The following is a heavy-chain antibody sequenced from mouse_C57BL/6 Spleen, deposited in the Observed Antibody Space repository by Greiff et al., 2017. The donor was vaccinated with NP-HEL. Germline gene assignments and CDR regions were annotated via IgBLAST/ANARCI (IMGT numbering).Heavy chain of an antibody. J-gene: IGHJ4*01. CDR3: ARDFSIAMDY. CDR1: GYTFTSYW. Sequence: VQLQQPGAELVRPGSSVKLSCKASGYTFTSYWMDWVKQRPGQGLEWIGNIYPSDSETHYNQKFKDKATLTVDKSSSTAYMQLSSLTSEDSAVYYCARDFSIAMDYWGQGTSVTVSS. V-gene: IGHV1-61*01. CDR2: IYPSDSET.